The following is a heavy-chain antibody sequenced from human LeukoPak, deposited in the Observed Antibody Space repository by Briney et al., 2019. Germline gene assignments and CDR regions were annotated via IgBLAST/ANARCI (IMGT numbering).Heavy chain of an antibody. V-gene: IGHV4-31*03. D-gene: IGHD3-10*01. CDR1: GGSISSGGYY. Sequence: SQTLSLTCTVSGGSISSGGYYWSWMRQHPGKGLEWIGYIYHSGTTYYSTSLRSRVTIFVDTANNRFSLKLNSVAAADTAIYYCARAADRGYGCVNWFDSWGPGTLVTVSS. J-gene: IGHJ5*01. CDR2: IYHSGTT. CDR3: ARAADRGYGCVNWFDS.